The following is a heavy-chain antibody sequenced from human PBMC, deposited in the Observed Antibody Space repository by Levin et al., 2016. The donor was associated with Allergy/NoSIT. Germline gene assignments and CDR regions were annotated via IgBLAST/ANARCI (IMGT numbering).Heavy chain of an antibody. D-gene: IGHD3-9*01. CDR2: FDPEDGET. J-gene: IGHJ6*02. CDR3: ARVQGRASLRYFDWLSRQHYYYYGMDV. CDR1: GYTLTELS. V-gene: IGHV1-24*01. Sequence: ASVKVSCKVSGYTLTELSMHWVRQAPGKGLEWMGGFDPEDGETIYAQKFQGRVTMTEDTSTDTAYMELSSLRSEDTAVYYCARVQGRASLRYFDWLSRQHYYYYGMDVWGQGTTVTVSS.